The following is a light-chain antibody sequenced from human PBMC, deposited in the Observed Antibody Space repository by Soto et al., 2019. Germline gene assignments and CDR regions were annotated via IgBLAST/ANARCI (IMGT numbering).Light chain of an antibody. CDR1: SSDVGGYNY. CDR3: RSYTSSSSGVV. Sequence: QSALTQPASVSGSPGQSITISCTGTSSDVGGYNYVSWYQQLPGKAPKLMIYDVSNRPSGVSNRFSGSKSGNTASLTISGLQAEDEADYYCRSYTSSSSGVVFGGGTKLTVL. CDR2: DVS. V-gene: IGLV2-14*01. J-gene: IGLJ2*01.